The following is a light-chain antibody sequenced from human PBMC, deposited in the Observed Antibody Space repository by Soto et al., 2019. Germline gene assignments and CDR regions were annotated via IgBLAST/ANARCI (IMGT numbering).Light chain of an antibody. CDR1: SSDVGSYNL. J-gene: IGLJ3*02. CDR2: AGS. CDR3: CSYAGSGSWL. V-gene: IGLV2-23*01. Sequence: QSALTQPASVSGSPGQSITISCTGTSSDVGSYNLVSWYQQHPGTAPKLIIYAGSKRPSGVSHRFSGSKSGNTASLTISGLQAEDEAEYYCCSYAGSGSWLFGGGTQLTVL.